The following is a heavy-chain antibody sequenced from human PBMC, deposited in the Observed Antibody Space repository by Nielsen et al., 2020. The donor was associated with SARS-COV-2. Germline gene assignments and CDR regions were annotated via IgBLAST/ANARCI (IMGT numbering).Heavy chain of an antibody. V-gene: IGHV3-23*01. CDR2: ISASGLST. Sequence: GESLKISCAASGFNFNDFAMSWVRQAPGRGLEWVSGISASGLSTYYADSVKGRFTISRDSSQNTLYLHMNSLGAEDTAVYFCARVPTVGSLSYYYYGMDVWGQGTTVTVSS. D-gene: IGHD3-10*01. CDR3: ARVPTVGSLSYYYYGMDV. CDR1: GFNFNDFA. J-gene: IGHJ6*02.